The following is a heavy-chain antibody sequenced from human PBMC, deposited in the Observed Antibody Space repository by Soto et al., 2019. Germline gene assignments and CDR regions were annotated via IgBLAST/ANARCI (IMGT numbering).Heavy chain of an antibody. CDR3: ARGHTGVTPGDY. J-gene: IGHJ4*02. Sequence: ASVEVSCKASGGTFSSYAISWVRQAPGQGLEWMGGIIPIFGTADYAQKFQGRVTITADESTSTAYMELSSLRSEDTAVYYCARGHTGVTPGDYWGQGTLVTVSS. CDR1: GGTFSSYA. CDR2: IIPIFGTA. D-gene: IGHD4-4*01. V-gene: IGHV1-69*13.